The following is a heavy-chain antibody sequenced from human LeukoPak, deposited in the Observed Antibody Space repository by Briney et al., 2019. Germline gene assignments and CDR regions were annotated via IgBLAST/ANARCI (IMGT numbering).Heavy chain of an antibody. D-gene: IGHD5-18*01. J-gene: IGHJ4*02. CDR1: GLTFSNFE. CDR2: ISSSGSTI. V-gene: IGHV3-48*03. CDR3: ARQQLQLWYD. Sequence: PGGSLRLSCAASGLTFSNFEMNWVRHAPGKGLEWVSYISSSGSTIHYADSVKGRFTISRDNAKNSLYLQMNSLRAEGTAVYYCARQQLQLWYDWGQGTLVTVSS.